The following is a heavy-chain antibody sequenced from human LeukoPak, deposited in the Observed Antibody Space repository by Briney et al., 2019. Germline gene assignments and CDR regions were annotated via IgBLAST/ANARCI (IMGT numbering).Heavy chain of an antibody. D-gene: IGHD2-15*01. V-gene: IGHV1-18*01. J-gene: IGHJ6*03. CDR1: GYTFTSYG. CDR2: ISGYNGNT. Sequence: GASVKVSCKASGYTFTSYGISWVRQAPGQGLEWMGWISGYNGNTNYAQNLQGRVTMTTDTSTSTVYMELRSLRSDDTAVYYCAFSIYSLQGNYYYMDVWGKGTTVTVSS. CDR3: AFSIYSLQGNYYYMDV.